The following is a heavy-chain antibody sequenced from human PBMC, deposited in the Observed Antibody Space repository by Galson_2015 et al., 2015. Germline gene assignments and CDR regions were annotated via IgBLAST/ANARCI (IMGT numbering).Heavy chain of an antibody. CDR3: AKYKGVINAFDI. D-gene: IGHD3-10*01. J-gene: IGHJ3*02. CDR1: GFTVSNNY. CDR2: TYSGDST. Sequence: SLRLSCAASGFTVSNNYMGWVRQAPGKGLEWVSVTYSGDSTYYADSVKGRFTISRDNSKNTLFLQMNSLRAEDTAVYYCAKYKGVINAFDIWGQGTMVTVSS. V-gene: IGHV3-53*01.